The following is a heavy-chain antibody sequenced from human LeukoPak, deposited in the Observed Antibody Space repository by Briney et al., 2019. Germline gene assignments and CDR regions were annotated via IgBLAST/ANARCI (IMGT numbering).Heavy chain of an antibody. D-gene: IGHD3-3*01. V-gene: IGHV3-23*01. J-gene: IGHJ6*02. CDR1: GFTFSSYA. CDR2: ISGSGGST. CDR3: AKTYDFWSGYGMDV. Sequence: GGSLRLSCAASGFTFSSYAMSWVRQAPGKGLGWVSAISGSGGSTYYADSVKGRFTISRDNSKNTLYLQMNSLRAEDTAVYYCAKTYDFWSGYGMDVWGQGTTVTVSS.